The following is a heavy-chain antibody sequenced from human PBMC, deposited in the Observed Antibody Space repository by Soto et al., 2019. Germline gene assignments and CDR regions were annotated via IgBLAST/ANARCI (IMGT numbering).Heavy chain of an antibody. CDR2: ISKSGGTT. J-gene: IGHJ4*02. Sequence: PGGSLRLSCAASGFTFSDYEMNWVRQAPGKGLEWVSYISKSGGTTYYADSVKGRFTISRDDAKNSVYLQMSSLRPEDMAVYKCVREGHYYFDYWGQGALVTVSS. V-gene: IGHV3-48*03. CDR1: GFTFSDYE. CDR3: VREGHYYFDY.